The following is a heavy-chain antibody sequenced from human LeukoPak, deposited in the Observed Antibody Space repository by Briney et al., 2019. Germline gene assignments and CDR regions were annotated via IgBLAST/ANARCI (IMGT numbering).Heavy chain of an antibody. J-gene: IGHJ2*01. Sequence: SGTLSLTCAVSGDSISSNNWWSWVRQSPGKGLEWIGEIHHSGSTDYNSSLKSRVTISIDKSKNQFSLKLNSVTAADTAVYYCARLTAPGTFFGDWYFDLWGRGTLVTVSS. CDR2: IHHSGST. V-gene: IGHV4-4*02. CDR1: GDSISSNNW. D-gene: IGHD6-13*01. CDR3: ARLTAPGTFFGDWYFDL.